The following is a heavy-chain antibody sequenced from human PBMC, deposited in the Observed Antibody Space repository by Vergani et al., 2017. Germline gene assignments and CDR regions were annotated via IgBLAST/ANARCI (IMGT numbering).Heavy chain of an antibody. Sequence: QVQLVHSGAEVKKPGSSVKVSCKASGGTFSSYTISWVRQAPGQGLEWMGRIIPILGIANYAQKFQGRVTITADKSTSTAYMELSSLRSEDTAVYYCARAGVPAAALEGAVFDYWGQGTLVTVSS. J-gene: IGHJ4*02. CDR1: GGTFSSYT. CDR2: IIPILGIA. V-gene: IGHV1-69*02. CDR3: ARAGVPAAALEGAVFDY. D-gene: IGHD2-2*01.